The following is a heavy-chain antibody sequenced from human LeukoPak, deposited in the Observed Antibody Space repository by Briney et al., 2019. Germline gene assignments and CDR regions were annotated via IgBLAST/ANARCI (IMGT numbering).Heavy chain of an antibody. D-gene: IGHD3-3*01. J-gene: IGHJ4*02. CDR3: ARSPPDYAFWRGYYFDG. CDR1: GFTLNRYD. Sequence: PGGSLRLSCAASGFTLNRYDMHWVRQAPGEGLEWVSSNGTAGDTHYSDSVKGRFTISRENSKNSLYLQMNTLGVGDTAVYYCARSPPDYAFWRGYYFDGWGQGSLVTVSS. V-gene: IGHV3-13*01. CDR2: NGTAGDT.